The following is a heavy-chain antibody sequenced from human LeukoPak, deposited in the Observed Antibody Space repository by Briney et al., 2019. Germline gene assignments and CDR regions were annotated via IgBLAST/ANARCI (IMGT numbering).Heavy chain of an antibody. CDR1: GYTFTGYY. J-gene: IGHJ4*02. D-gene: IGHD3-9*01. V-gene: IGHV1-2*02. CDR2: INPNSGGT. Sequence: VASVKVSCKASGYTFTGYYMHWVRQAPGQGLEWMGWINPNSGGTNYAQKFQGRVTMTRDTSISTAYMELSRLRSDDTAVYYCARSAVRIRYFDWGGVEYYFDYWGQGTLVTVSS. CDR3: ARSAVRIRYFDWGGVEYYFDY.